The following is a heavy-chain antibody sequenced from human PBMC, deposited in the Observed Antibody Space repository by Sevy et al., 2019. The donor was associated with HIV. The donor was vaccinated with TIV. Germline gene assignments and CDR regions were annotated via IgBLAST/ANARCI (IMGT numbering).Heavy chain of an antibody. V-gene: IGHV3-49*04. Sequence: GGSLRLSCTASGFTFTDYAMNWVRQSPGKGLEWVAFFKRKADGGTLDHAASVKGRFTISRDDSKNIAYLQLNDLKTEDTGAYYCTRWKGAQSAFAYWGQGALVTFSS. CDR1: GFTFTDYA. D-gene: IGHD1-1*01. CDR2: FKRKADGGTL. J-gene: IGHJ4*02. CDR3: TRWKGAQSAFAY.